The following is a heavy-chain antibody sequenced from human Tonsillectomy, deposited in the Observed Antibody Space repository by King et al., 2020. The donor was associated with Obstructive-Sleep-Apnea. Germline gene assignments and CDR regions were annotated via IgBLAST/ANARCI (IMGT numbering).Heavy chain of an antibody. J-gene: IGHJ4*02. CDR3: ARGDFMTRVY. V-gene: IGHV4-34*01. Sequence: VQLQQWGAGLLKPSETLTLTCAVYGGSLSGYYWSWIRQPPGEGLEWIGEVNHSGTTNYNPSLKGRVTLSVDTSKNQFSLKRSSVTAADTAVYYCARGDFMTRVYWGQGTLVTVTS. CDR2: VNHSGTT. CDR1: GGSLSGYY. D-gene: IGHD3-3*01.